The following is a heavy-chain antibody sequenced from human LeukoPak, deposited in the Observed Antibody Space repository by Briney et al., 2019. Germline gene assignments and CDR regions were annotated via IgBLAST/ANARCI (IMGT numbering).Heavy chain of an antibody. CDR2: INHSGST. Sequence: GPLRLSCAASGFTFNNYAMSWVRQPPGKGLEWTGEINHSGSTNYNPSLKSRVTISVDTSKNQFSLKLSSVTAADTAVYYCARGFLVGVVHRTFDYWGQGTLVTVSS. CDR1: GFTFNNYA. CDR3: ARGFLVGVVHRTFDY. V-gene: IGHV4-34*01. D-gene: IGHD3-3*01. J-gene: IGHJ4*02.